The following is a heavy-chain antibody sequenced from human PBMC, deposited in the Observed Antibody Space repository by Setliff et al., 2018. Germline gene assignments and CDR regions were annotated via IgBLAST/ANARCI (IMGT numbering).Heavy chain of an antibody. CDR2: INHSGST. D-gene: IGHD3-16*01. J-gene: IGHJ4*02. Sequence: NPSETLSLTCAVYGGSFSGYYWSWIRQPPGKGLEWIGEINHSGSTYYNPSLKSRLTISVDTSKTQFSLRLSSVTAADTAVYYCARAITSKYYFEYWGQGTLVTVSS. CDR1: GGSFSGYY. V-gene: IGHV4-34*09. CDR3: ARAITSKYYFEY.